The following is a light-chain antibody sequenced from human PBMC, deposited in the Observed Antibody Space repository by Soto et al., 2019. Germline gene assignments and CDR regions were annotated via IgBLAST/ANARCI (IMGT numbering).Light chain of an antibody. CDR3: TSFTTTNTLV. CDR1: SSDVAVYNY. Sequence: QSALTQPASVSGSPGQSITISCTGTSSDVAVYNYVSWFQQHPGKAPKLIIFGVNNRPSGVSDRFSGSKSGNTASLTISGLQPEDEADYYCTSFTTTNTLVFGGGTKLTVL. J-gene: IGLJ3*02. CDR2: GVN. V-gene: IGLV2-14*01.